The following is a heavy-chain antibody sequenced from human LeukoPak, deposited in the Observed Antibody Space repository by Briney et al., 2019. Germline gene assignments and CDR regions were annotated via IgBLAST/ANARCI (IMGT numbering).Heavy chain of an antibody. J-gene: IGHJ5*02. V-gene: IGHV4-39*01. D-gene: IGHD3-3*01. Sequence: SATLSLTCTVSGGSISSSTYYWGWIRQPPGKGLEWIGTIYYRGSTYYNPSLKSRVTISVDTSKNQFSLKLTSVTAADTAVYYCARLGRTYYDFWSGPWGQGTLVTVSS. CDR2: IYYRGST. CDR1: GGSISSSTYY. CDR3: ARLGRTYYDFWSGP.